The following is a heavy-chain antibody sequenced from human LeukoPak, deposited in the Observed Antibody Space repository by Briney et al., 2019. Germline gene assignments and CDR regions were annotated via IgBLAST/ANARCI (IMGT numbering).Heavy chain of an antibody. V-gene: IGHV4-30-2*01. D-gene: IGHD3-9*01. J-gene: IGHJ4*02. CDR3: ARVQRRSGFH. CDR1: GGSISSGGYS. CDR2: IYHSGST. Sequence: SQTLSLTCAVSGGSISSGGYSWSWIRQPPGKGLEWIGYIYHSGSTYYNPSLKSRVTISVDRSKNQFSLELSSVTAADTAVYYCARVQRRSGFHWGQGTLVTVSS.